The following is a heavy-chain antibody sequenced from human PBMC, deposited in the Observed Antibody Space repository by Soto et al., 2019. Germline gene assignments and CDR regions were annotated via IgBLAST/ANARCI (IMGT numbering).Heavy chain of an antibody. V-gene: IGHV4-59*01. D-gene: IGHD3-10*01. Sequence: SETLSLTCTVTGCSISSYYWSWIPQPPGKGLEWIGYIYYSGSTTCNPSLKSRVTISVDTSKNQFSLKLSSVTAADTAVYYCARERYYYGSGRGGSHYWGQGTLVTVS. CDR3: ARERYYYGSGRGGSHY. CDR1: GCSISSYY. J-gene: IGHJ4*02. CDR2: IYYSGST.